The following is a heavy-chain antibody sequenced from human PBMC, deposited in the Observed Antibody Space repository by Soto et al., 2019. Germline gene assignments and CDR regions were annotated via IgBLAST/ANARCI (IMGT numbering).Heavy chain of an antibody. Sequence: EVRLLESGGGLVQRGGSLRLSCAASGFYFNTYAMSWVRQTPGRGLEWVSLITGSGGSTYYADSVKGRFTISRDNFRNTVFLQMNSLRADDTAVYYCAKQKAYNYGIDYWGQGTLVTVSS. V-gene: IGHV3-23*01. CDR2: ITGSGGST. CDR1: GFYFNTYA. J-gene: IGHJ4*02. CDR3: AKQKAYNYGIDY. D-gene: IGHD5-18*01.